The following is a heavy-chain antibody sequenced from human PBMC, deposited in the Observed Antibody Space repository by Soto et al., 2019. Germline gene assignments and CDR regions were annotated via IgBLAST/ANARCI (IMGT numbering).Heavy chain of an antibody. CDR1: GFTFNTYG. J-gene: IGHJ4*02. CDR2: ISYDGSNS. Sequence: GGSLRLSCAASGFTFNTYGMHWVRQAPGKGLEWVTLISYDGSNSYYADSVKGRFTISRDNSKNTLYLQMNSLRDEDTAVYYCAKERIYYASRNYCDYWGQGTLVTVS. D-gene: IGHD3-10*01. CDR3: AKERIYYASRNYCDY. V-gene: IGHV3-30*18.